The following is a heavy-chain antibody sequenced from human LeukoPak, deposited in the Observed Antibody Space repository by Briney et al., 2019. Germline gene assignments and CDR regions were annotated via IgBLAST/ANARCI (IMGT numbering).Heavy chain of an antibody. J-gene: IGHJ4*02. V-gene: IGHV4-4*07. CDR2: IYTSGST. CDR3: ASGEPTPDILTGCIFDY. CDR1: GGSISSYY. Sequence: SETLSLTCTVSGGSISSYYWSWIRQPAGKGLEWIGRIYTSGSTNYNPSLKSRVTMSVDTSKNQFSLKLSSVTAADTAVYYCASGEPTPDILTGCIFDYWGQGTLVTVSS. D-gene: IGHD3-9*01.